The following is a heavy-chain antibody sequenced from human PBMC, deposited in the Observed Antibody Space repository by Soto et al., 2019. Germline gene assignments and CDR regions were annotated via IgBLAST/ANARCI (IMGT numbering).Heavy chain of an antibody. Sequence: QVQLVESGGGVVQPGRSLRLSCAASGFTFSSYAMHWVRQAPGKGLEWVVVISYDGSNKYYADSVKGRFTISRDNSKNTLYLQMNSLRAEDTAVYYCARDQRQQLPAYWGQGTLVTVSS. CDR2: ISYDGSNK. CDR1: GFTFSSYA. CDR3: ARDQRQQLPAY. D-gene: IGHD6-13*01. V-gene: IGHV3-30-3*01. J-gene: IGHJ4*02.